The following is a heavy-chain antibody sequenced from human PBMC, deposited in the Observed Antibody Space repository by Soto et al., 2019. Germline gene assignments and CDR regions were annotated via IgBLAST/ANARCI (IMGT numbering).Heavy chain of an antibody. CDR1: GYTFTSYY. J-gene: IGHJ4*02. Sequence: QVQLVQSGAEVKKPGASVKVSCKASGYTFTSYYIHWERQAPGQGLEWMGIVNPIGGSTYYAQKFQGRVTMTSDTSTSTAYMELSDLRFEDTAVYYCAIASGDGMFYWGQGTLVTVSS. D-gene: IGHD7-27*01. V-gene: IGHV1-46*01. CDR2: VNPIGGST. CDR3: AIASGDGMFY.